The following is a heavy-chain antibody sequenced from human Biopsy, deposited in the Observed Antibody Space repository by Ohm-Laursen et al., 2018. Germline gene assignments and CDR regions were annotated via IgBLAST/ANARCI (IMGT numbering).Heavy chain of an antibody. J-gene: IGHJ6*02. D-gene: IGHD2-21*01. CDR2: IEWVDAK. CDR1: GFSVNPRGMS. Sequence: TQTLTLTCTLSGFSVNPRGMSVTWIRQPPGKALEWIERIEWVDAKLYRGSLKLRLSISQGTSGNHAVLTLTDVDPVDTGTYYCARIPIPIFSAALVYRHRRHLQGLDVWGQGTTVIVSS. CDR3: ARIPIPIFSAALVYRHRRHLQGLDV. V-gene: IGHV2-70*16.